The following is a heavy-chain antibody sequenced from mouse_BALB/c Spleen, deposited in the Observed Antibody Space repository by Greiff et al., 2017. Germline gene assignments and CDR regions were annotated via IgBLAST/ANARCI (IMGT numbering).Heavy chain of an antibody. V-gene: IGHV3-2*02. CDR1: GYSITSDYA. CDR3: ARGWYEGYFDY. Sequence: EVKLQESGPGLVKPSQSLSLTCTVTGYSITSDYAWNWIRQFPGNKLEWMGYISYSGSTSYNPSLKSRISITRDTSKNQFFLQLNSVTTEDTATYYCARGWYEGYFDYWGQGTTLTVSS. J-gene: IGHJ2*01. D-gene: IGHD1-1*02. CDR2: ISYSGST.